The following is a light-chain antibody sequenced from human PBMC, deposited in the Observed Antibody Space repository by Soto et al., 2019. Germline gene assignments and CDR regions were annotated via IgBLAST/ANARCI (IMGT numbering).Light chain of an antibody. CDR3: SSSPSSSIPYV. V-gene: IGLV2-14*01. CDR2: DVS. CDR1: SSDVGGYNY. J-gene: IGLJ1*01. Sequence: QSVLTQPASVSGSPGQSITISCTGTSSDVGGYNYVSWYQQHPGKAPKLMIYDVSNRPSGVSNRFSGSKSGNTASLTISGLQAEDEADYYCSSSPSSSIPYVFGTGTKVTVL.